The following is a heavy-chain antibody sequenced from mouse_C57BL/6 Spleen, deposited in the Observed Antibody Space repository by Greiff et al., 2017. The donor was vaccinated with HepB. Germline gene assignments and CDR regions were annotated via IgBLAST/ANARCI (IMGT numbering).Heavy chain of an antibody. CDR2: ISSGSSTI. CDR3: ARQATVVATGFDY. J-gene: IGHJ2*01. CDR1: GFTFSDYG. V-gene: IGHV5-17*01. D-gene: IGHD1-1*01. Sequence: EVQGVESGGGLVKPGGSLKLSCAASGFTFSDYGMHWVRQAPEKGLEWVAYISSGSSTIYYADTVKGRFTISRDNAKSTLFLQMTSLRSEDTAVYYCARQATVVATGFDYWGQGTTLTVSS.